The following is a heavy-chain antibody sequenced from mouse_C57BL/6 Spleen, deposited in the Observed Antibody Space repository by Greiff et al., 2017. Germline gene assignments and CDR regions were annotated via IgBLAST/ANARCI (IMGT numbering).Heavy chain of an antibody. CDR2: IYPSDSET. V-gene: IGHV1-61*01. D-gene: IGHD2-4*01. Sequence: QVQLQQPGAELVRPGSSVKLSCKASGYTFTSYWMAWVKQRPGQGLEWIGNIYPSDSETHYNQKFKDKATLTVDKSSSTAYMQLSSLTSEDSAVYYCARRGIYYDYDGFAYWGQGTLVTVSA. J-gene: IGHJ3*01. CDR3: ARRGIYYDYDGFAY. CDR1: GYTFTSYW.